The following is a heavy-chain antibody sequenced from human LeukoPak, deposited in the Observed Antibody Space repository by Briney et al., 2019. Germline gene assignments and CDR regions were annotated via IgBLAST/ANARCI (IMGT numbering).Heavy chain of an antibody. V-gene: IGHV1-2*02. CDR1: GYTFTGYY. J-gene: IGHJ4*02. D-gene: IGHD6-13*01. CDR3: ARDRGSSWYFIDY. Sequence: ASVKVSCKASGYTFTGYYMHWVRQAPGQGLEWMGWINPNSGGTNYAQKFQGRVTMTRDTSISTAYMELSRLRSDDTAVYYCARDRGSSWYFIDYWGQGTLVTVSS. CDR2: INPNSGGT.